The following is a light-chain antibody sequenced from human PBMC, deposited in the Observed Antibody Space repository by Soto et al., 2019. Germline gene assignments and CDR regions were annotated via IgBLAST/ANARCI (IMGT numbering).Light chain of an antibody. CDR3: QQYDSYWT. CDR2: DAS. V-gene: IGKV1-5*01. J-gene: IGKJ1*01. CDR1: QNINNW. Sequence: DIQMSQSPSTLSASVGDSVTITCRASQNINNWLAWYQQKPGKAPKLLIYDASTLQRVVPSRFSGSGSGTEFTLTISSLQTDDFATYYCQQYDSYWTFGQGTKVEIK.